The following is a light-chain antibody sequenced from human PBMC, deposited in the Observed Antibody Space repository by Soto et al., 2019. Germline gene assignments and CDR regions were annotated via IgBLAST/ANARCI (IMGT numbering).Light chain of an antibody. V-gene: IGLV2-14*01. J-gene: IGLJ1*01. CDR2: EVS. CDR3: SSYTSSSTL. CDR1: SSDVGSYNY. Sequence: QSVLTQPASVSGSPGQSITISCTGTSSDVGSYNYVSWYQQHPGKAPKLMIYEVSDRPSGISSRFSGSKSGNTAPLTISGLQTEDEADYYCSSYTSSSTLFGTGTKATVL.